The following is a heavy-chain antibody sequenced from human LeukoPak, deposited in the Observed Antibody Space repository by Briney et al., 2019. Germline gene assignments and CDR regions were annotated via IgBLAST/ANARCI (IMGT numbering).Heavy chain of an antibody. CDR3: ARGFLYYGSGSYYPRPLDY. Sequence: PSETLSLTCAVYGGSFSGYYWSWIRQPPGKGLEWMGEINHSGITNYNPSLKSRVTISVDTSKNQFSLKLSSVTAADTAVYYCARGFLYYGSGSYYPRPLDYWGQGTLVTVSS. V-gene: IGHV4-34*01. CDR1: GGSFSGYY. CDR2: INHSGIT. D-gene: IGHD3-10*01. J-gene: IGHJ4*02.